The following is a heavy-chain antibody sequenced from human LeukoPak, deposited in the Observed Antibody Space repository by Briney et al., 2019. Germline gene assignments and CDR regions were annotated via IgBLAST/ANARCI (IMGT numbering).Heavy chain of an antibody. CDR3: ARGGWDYYDSSGYFPPDY. J-gene: IGHJ4*02. CDR2: IYYSGST. D-gene: IGHD3-22*01. V-gene: IGHV4-59*01. CDR1: GGSISSYY. Sequence: PSETLSLTCTVSGGSISSYYWSWIRQPPGKGLEWIGYIYYSGSTNYNPSLKSRVTISVDTSKNQFSLKLSSVTAADTAVYYCARGGWDYYDSSGYFPPDYWGQGTLVTVSS.